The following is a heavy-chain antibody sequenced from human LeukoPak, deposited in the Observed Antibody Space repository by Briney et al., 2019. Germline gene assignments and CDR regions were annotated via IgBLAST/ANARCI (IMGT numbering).Heavy chain of an antibody. J-gene: IGHJ4*02. V-gene: IGHV2-5*02. CDR1: GFSLSTSGVG. CDR3: AHRRTDSSSWYECYFDY. D-gene: IGHD6-13*01. CDR2: IYWDDDK. Sequence: SGPTLVNPTQTLTLTCTFSGFSLSTSGVGVGWIRQPPGKALEWLALIYWDDDKRYSPSLKSRLTITKDTSKNQVVLTMTNMDPVDTATYYCAHRRTDSSSWYECYFDYWGQGTLVTVSS.